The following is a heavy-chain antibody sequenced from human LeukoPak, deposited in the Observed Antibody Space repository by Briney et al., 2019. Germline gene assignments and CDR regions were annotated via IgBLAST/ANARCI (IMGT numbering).Heavy chain of an antibody. CDR3: ARHAGNCSSTRCFVGWFDP. CDR2: IYYTGTT. J-gene: IGHJ5*02. D-gene: IGHD2-2*01. V-gene: IGHV4-39*01. CDR1: GGSISSTTAY. Sequence: ASETLSLTCTVSGGSISSTTAYWGWVRQPPEKGLEWIGIIYYTGTTYYNPSLKSRVTMSVDTSKNQFSLSLTSVTAADTAVYYCARHAGNCSSTRCFVGWFDPWGQGTLVTASS.